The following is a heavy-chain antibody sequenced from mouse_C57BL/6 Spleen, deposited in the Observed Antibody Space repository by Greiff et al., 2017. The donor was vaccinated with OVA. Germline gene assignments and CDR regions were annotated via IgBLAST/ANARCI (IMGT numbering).Heavy chain of an antibody. CDR2: IYAGDGDT. Sequence: QVQLKQSGAELVKPGASVKISCKASGYAFSSYWMNWVKQRPGKGLEWIGQIYAGDGDTNYNGKVKGKATLTADKSSSTAYMQLSSLTSEDSAVYFCAGYYGYWYIDVWGTGTSVTVSS. CDR3: AGYYGYWYIDV. CDR1: GYAFSSYW. V-gene: IGHV1-80*01. D-gene: IGHD1-1*01. J-gene: IGHJ1*03.